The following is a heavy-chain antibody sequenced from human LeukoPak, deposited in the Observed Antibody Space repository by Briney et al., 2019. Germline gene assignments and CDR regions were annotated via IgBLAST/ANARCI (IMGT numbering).Heavy chain of an antibody. Sequence: PSQTLSLTCTVSGGSISSGGYYWSWIRQHPGMGLDWIGYFPYSGSTYYNPYNPALKSRVTISVDTSKKQFSLKLSSVTASDTAVYCRARGQGLESNGYYYNGFDPWGQGTLVTGSS. D-gene: IGHD3-22*01. V-gene: IGHV4-31*03. J-gene: IGHJ5*01. CDR1: GGSISSGGYY. CDR3: ARGQGLESNGYYYNGFDP. CDR2: FPYSGST.